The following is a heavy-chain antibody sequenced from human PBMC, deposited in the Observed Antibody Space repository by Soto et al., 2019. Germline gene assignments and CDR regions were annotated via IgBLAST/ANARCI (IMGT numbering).Heavy chain of an antibody. CDR2: LWYDGSNK. Sequence: QVQLVESGGGVVQPGRSLRLSCAASGFTFSSYGMHWVRLAPGKGLEWVAVLWYDGSNKYYADSVKGRFTISRDNSKNTLYLQMNSLRAEDTAVYYCARLGYCSGGSCYGGDDWGQGTLVTVSS. CDR3: ARLGYCSGGSCYGGDD. D-gene: IGHD2-15*01. CDR1: GFTFSSYG. V-gene: IGHV3-33*01. J-gene: IGHJ4*02.